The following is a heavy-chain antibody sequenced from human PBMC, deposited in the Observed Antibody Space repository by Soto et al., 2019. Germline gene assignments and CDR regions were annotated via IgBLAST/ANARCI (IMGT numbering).Heavy chain of an antibody. V-gene: IGHV1-18*04. CDR3: ARYHGRATMALLY. CDR2: ISLYHCNT. J-gene: IGHJ4*01. D-gene: IGHD3-10*01. CDR1: GYKLLNYG. Sequence: ASVKVSCKTSGYKLLNYGMSWVRQAPRQSPELLSCISLYHCNTIFPQNFHGIVTITPDTSTTTAYMQLTSLISHNTSVYYRARYHGRATMALLYWGQGTLLTVSS.